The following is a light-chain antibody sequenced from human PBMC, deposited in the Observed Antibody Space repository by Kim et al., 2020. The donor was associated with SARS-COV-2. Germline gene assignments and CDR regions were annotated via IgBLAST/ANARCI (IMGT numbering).Light chain of an antibody. CDR1: RLVDKA. V-gene: IGLV3-1*01. J-gene: IGLJ2*01. CDR3: QVWDSATAI. Sequence: VPPGTTADITVSGDRLVDKAFFWDQQMRGQSPVLVIYEDIKRPSGIPERFSGANSGNTATLTISGTQAMDDGDYYCQVWDSATAIFGGGTQLTVL. CDR2: EDI.